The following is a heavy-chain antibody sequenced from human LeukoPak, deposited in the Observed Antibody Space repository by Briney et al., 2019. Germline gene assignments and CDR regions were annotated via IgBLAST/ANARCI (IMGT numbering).Heavy chain of an antibody. CDR1: GFTFSSYG. CDR3: AKDEGYCSSTSCSSYYYYYYMDD. V-gene: IGHV3-30*02. D-gene: IGHD2-2*01. CDR2: IRYDGSNK. Sequence: GGSLRLSCAASGFTFSSYGMHWVRQAPGKGLEWVAFIRYDGSNKYYADSVKGRFTISRDNSKNTLYLQMNSLRAEDTAVYYCAKDEGYCSSTSCSSYYYYYYMDDWAKGPRSPSP. J-gene: IGHJ6*03.